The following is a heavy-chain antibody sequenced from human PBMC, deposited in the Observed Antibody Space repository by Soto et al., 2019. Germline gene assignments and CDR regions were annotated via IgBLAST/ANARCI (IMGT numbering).Heavy chain of an antibody. V-gene: IGHV4-34*01. CDR3: ARKRYYDSSGLGGYYYYYGMGV. J-gene: IGHJ6*02. CDR1: GGSFSGYY. D-gene: IGHD3-22*01. Sequence: SETLSLTCAVYGGSFSGYYWSWIRQPPGKGLEWIGEINHSGSTNYNPFLKSRVTISVDTSKNQFSLKLSSVTAADTAVYYCARKRYYDSSGLGGYYYYYGMGVWGQGTTVTVSS. CDR2: INHSGST.